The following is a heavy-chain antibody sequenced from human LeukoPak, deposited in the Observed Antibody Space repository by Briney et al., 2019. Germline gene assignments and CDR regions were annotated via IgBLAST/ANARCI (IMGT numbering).Heavy chain of an antibody. CDR3: ARDPENLFTMIVHDVFNI. V-gene: IGHV3-7*01. Sequence: GGSLRLSCAAPGFTLSTYSLNWVRQAPGKGLEWVANIKQDGSEKYYVDSVKGRFTISRDNAKNSLYLQMNSLRAEDTAVYYCARDPENLFTMIVHDVFNIWGQGTMVTVSS. CDR1: GFTLSTYS. CDR2: IKQDGSEK. J-gene: IGHJ3*02. D-gene: IGHD3-22*01.